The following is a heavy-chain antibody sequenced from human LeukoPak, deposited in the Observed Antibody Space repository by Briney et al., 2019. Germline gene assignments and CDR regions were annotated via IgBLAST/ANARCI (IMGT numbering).Heavy chain of an antibody. V-gene: IGHV3-7*01. CDR1: GFTFSSYW. Sequence: GGSLRLSCAASGFTFSSYWMSWVRQAPGKGLEWVANIKQDGSEKYYVDSVKGRFTISRDNAKNSLYLQMNSLRAEDTAVYYCAGTIAAAGPRYFDYWGQGTLVTVSS. CDR2: IKQDGSEK. J-gene: IGHJ4*02. D-gene: IGHD6-13*01. CDR3: AGTIAAAGPRYFDY.